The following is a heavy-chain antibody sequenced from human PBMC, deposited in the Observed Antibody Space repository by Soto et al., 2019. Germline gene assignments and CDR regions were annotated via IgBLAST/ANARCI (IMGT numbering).Heavy chain of an antibody. V-gene: IGHV3-30-3*01. CDR3: ARDRSGSYYGPVGYYFDY. CDR1: GFTFSSYA. Sequence: QVQLVESGGGVVQPGRSLRLSCAASGFTFSSYAMHWVRQAPGKGLEWVAVISYDGSNKYYADSVKGRFTISRDNSKNTLYLQMNSLRAEDTAVYYCARDRSGSYYGPVGYYFDYWGQGTLVTVSS. CDR2: ISYDGSNK. J-gene: IGHJ4*02. D-gene: IGHD1-26*01.